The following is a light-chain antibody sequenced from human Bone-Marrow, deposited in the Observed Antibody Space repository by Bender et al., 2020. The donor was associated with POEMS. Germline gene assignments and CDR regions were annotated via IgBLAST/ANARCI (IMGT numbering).Light chain of an antibody. V-gene: IGLV3-25*02. CDR2: NDN. CDR3: QAWHSGSSRVV. Sequence: SYDLTQPPSVSVSPGQTARITCSGDALPKQYTYWYQQKPGQAPVLVMYNDNERPSGIPQRFSGSNSGNTASLTISGTQAMDEADYFCQAWHSGSSRVVFGGGTKLTVL. CDR1: ALPKQY. J-gene: IGLJ3*02.